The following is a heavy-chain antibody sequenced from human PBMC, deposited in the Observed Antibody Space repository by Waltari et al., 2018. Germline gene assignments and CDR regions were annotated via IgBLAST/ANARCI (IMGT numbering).Heavy chain of an antibody. V-gene: IGHV3-30-3*01. CDR1: GFTFSSYA. J-gene: IGHJ4*02. CDR3: AREDDGSYDY. D-gene: IGHD1-26*01. CDR2: ISDDGSNK. Sequence: QVQLVESGGGVVQPGRSLRLSCAASGFTFSSYAMHWVRQAPGKGLEWVAVISDDGSNKYYADSVKGRFTISRDNSKNTLYLQMNSLRAEDTAVYYCAREDDGSYDYWGQGTLVTVSS.